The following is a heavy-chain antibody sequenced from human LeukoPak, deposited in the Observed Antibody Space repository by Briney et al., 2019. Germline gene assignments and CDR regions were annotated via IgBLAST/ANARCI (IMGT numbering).Heavy chain of an antibody. V-gene: IGHV4-4*02. Sequence: SGTLSLTCAVSGGSISSSNWWSWVRQPPGKGLEWIGEIYHSGSTNYNPSLKSRVTISVDKSKNQFSLKLSSVTAADTAVYFCARVHKATTGVFDSWGQGTLVTVSS. CDR2: IYHSGST. J-gene: IGHJ4*02. D-gene: IGHD1-1*01. CDR3: ARVHKATTGVFDS. CDR1: GGSISSSNW.